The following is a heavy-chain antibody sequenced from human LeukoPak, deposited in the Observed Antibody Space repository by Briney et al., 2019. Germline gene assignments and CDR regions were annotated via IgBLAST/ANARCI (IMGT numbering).Heavy chain of an antibody. D-gene: IGHD4-17*01. J-gene: IGHJ4*02. CDR2: IYSNGDT. CDR1: GLTVTNNY. Sequence: GGSLRLSCAASGLTVTNNYWNWVRQPPGKGPEWISLIYSNGDTRYADSVKGRFTFSRDNSKNTLYLQMNSLRAEDTAVYYCTYGDYPLTYWGQGTLVSVSS. CDR3: TYGDYPLTY. V-gene: IGHV3-66*01.